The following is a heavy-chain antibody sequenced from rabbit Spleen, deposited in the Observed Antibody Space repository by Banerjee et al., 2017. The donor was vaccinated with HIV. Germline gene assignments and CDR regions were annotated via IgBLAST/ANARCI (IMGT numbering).Heavy chain of an antibody. J-gene: IGHJ4*01. CDR3: AKDLTNVIGWNFGL. CDR1: EIDLSGHG. CDR2: INTKSGEN. Sequence: QEQLVESGGGLVKPEGSLTLTCKASEIDLSGHGISWIRQAPGKGLEWIACINTKSGENVYATWSKGRFTISKTSSTTVTLQMTSLTAADTATYFCAKDLTNVIGWNFGLWGPGTLVTVS. D-gene: IGHD1-1*01. V-gene: IGHV1S45*01.